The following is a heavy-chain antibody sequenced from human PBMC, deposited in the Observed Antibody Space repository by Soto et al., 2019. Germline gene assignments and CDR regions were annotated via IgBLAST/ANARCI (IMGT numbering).Heavy chain of an antibody. J-gene: IGHJ6*02. CDR1: GGSISSYY. Sequence: SETLSLTCTVSGGSISSYYWSWIRQPPGKGLEWIGYIYYSGSTNYNPSLKSRVTISVDTSKNQFSLKLSSVTAADTAVFYCARGGGITIFGVASPYGMDVWGQGTTVTVSS. V-gene: IGHV4-59*01. D-gene: IGHD3-3*01. CDR2: IYYSGST. CDR3: ARGGGITIFGVASPYGMDV.